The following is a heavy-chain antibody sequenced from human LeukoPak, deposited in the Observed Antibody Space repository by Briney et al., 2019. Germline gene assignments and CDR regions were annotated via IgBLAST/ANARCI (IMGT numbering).Heavy chain of an antibody. V-gene: IGHV3-21*01. Sequence: PGGSLRLSCAASGFTFSSYTMSWVRQAPGKGLEWVSSISSSSSYIYCADSVKGRFTVSRDNAKTSLYLQVNSLRADDSALYYCARLAAAGTDFDYWGLGTQVAVSS. CDR3: ARLAAAGTDFDY. D-gene: IGHD6-13*01. CDR2: ISSSSSYI. J-gene: IGHJ4*02. CDR1: GFTFSSYT.